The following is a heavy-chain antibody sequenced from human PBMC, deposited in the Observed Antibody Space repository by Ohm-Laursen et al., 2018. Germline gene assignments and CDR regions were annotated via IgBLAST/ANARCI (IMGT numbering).Heavy chain of an antibody. CDR1: GFTFSSYS. CDR2: ISSSSSYI. Sequence: SLRLSCAASGFTFSSYSMNWVRQAPGKGLEWVSSISSSSSYIYYADSVKGRFTISRDNAKNSLYLQMNSLRAEDTAVYYCARGAVVIDWYFDLWGRGTLVTVSS. J-gene: IGHJ2*01. CDR3: ARGAVVIDWYFDL. V-gene: IGHV3-21*01. D-gene: IGHD4-23*01.